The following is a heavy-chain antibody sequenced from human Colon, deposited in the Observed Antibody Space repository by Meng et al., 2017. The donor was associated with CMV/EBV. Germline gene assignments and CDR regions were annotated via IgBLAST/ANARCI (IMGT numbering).Heavy chain of an antibody. CDR2: MYFSGIA. Sequence: QMQLQASGPGLVKPAETLSLTCTASGDPISSGSHSWAWFRQPPGKRLEWIGSMYFSGIADYNPSLKSRVTISLHATQKQFSLRLTSVTAADSAVYFCARDLTNKWFYYWGQGTLVTVSS. D-gene: IGHD1-26*01. CDR3: ARDLTNKWFYY. V-gene: IGHV4-39*07. J-gene: IGHJ4*02. CDR1: GDPISSGSHS.